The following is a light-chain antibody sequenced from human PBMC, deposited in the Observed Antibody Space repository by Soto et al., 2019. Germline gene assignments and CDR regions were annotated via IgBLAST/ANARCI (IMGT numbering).Light chain of an antibody. Sequence: QSVLTQPPSVSGTPGQRVTISCSGSSSNIGSNTVNWYQQLPGSAPRLLIYSNDQRPSGVPDRFSDSKSGPSDSLAITGLQSEDEADYYCAVWDDSLNGPVFGGGTKVTGL. CDR1: SSNIGSNT. J-gene: IGLJ3*02. CDR3: AVWDDSLNGPV. CDR2: SND. V-gene: IGLV1-44*01.